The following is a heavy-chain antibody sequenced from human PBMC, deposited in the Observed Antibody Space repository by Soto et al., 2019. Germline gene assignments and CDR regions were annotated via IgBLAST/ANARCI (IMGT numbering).Heavy chain of an antibody. Sequence: PGGSLRLSCAASGFTFSSYAMSWVRQAPGKGLEWVSAISGSGGSTYYADSVKGRFTISRDNSKNTLYLQMNSLRAEDTAVYYCAKVDLSYYDSSGYRGYFDYWGQGTLVTVPQ. J-gene: IGHJ4*02. V-gene: IGHV3-23*01. CDR1: GFTFSSYA. D-gene: IGHD3-22*01. CDR3: AKVDLSYYDSSGYRGYFDY. CDR2: ISGSGGST.